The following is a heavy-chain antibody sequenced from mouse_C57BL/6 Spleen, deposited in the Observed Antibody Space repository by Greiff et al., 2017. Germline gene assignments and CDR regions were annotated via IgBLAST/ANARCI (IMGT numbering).Heavy chain of an antibody. Sequence: VQLQQSGAELMKPGASVKLSCKATGYTFTGYWIEWVKQRPGHGLEWIGEILPGSGSTNYNEKFKGKATFTADTSSNTAYMQLSSLTTEDSAIYYCARRWFPQAWFAYWGQGTLVTVSA. CDR1: GYTFTGYW. J-gene: IGHJ3*01. D-gene: IGHD2-3*01. V-gene: IGHV1-9*01. CDR3: ARRWFPQAWFAY. CDR2: ILPGSGST.